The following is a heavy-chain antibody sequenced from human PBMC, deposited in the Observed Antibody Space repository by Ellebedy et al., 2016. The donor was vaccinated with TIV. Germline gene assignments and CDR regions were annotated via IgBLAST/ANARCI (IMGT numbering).Heavy chain of an antibody. Sequence: PGGSLRLSCAASGFTFSSHWMHWVRQDPGKGLVWVSRIKGDGGSTSYADSVEGRFTISRDNAENTLYLQMNSLRADDTAIYYCVRDGVGAPPFDYWGQGTLVTVSS. D-gene: IGHD1-26*01. CDR3: VRDGVGAPPFDY. CDR2: IKGDGGST. CDR1: GFTFSSHW. J-gene: IGHJ4*02. V-gene: IGHV3-74*01.